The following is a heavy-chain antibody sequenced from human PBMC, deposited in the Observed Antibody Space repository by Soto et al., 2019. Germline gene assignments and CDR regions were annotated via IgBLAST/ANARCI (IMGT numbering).Heavy chain of an antibody. CDR2: ISGSGQTT. Sequence: GGSLRLSCAASGFTFSSYSLSWLRQAPGKGLEWVSGISGSGQTTHYRDSVKGRFTISRDNFRNTLYLQVNSLRADDTAVYFCAKSRGDSWNTYFFYYWGQGALVTVSS. CDR1: GFTFSSYS. J-gene: IGHJ4*02. CDR3: AKSRGDSWNTYFFYY. D-gene: IGHD2-21*01. V-gene: IGHV3-23*01.